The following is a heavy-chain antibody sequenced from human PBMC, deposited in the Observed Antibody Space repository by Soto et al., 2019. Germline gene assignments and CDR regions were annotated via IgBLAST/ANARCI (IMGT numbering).Heavy chain of an antibody. V-gene: IGHV1-2*04. J-gene: IGHJ6*02. Sequence: GASVKVSCKASGYTFTGYYMHWVRQAPGQGLEWMGWINPNSGGTNYAQKFQGWVTMTRDTSISTAYMELSRLRSDDTAVYYSARDSAYTSSGWYSWYGMDVWGQGTTVTVSS. D-gene: IGHD6-19*01. CDR3: ARDSAYTSSGWYSWYGMDV. CDR2: INPNSGGT. CDR1: GYTFTGYY.